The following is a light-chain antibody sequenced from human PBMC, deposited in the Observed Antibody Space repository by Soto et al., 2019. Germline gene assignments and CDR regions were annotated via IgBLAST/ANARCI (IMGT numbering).Light chain of an antibody. J-gene: IGLJ1*01. V-gene: IGLV2-14*01. CDR3: DSYTRSRAYV. CDR2: EVS. Sequence: QSVMSEAATVSGSPGASIIISCTGTIRAGGGYDYVSWYQQQSGKAPNLIMHEVSYRHSGLSNRFCGSKSGNTASLTISVLQGEDEADYYCDSYTRSRAYVFGIGTKVTVL. CDR1: IRAGGGYDY.